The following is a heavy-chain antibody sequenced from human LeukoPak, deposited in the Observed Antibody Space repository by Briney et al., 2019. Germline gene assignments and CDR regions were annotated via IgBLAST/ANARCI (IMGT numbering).Heavy chain of an antibody. CDR2: IRFDGTNK. CDR1: GFTFSTSD. J-gene: IGHJ4*02. V-gene: IGHV3-30*02. Sequence: GGSLRLSCAASGFTFSTSDMLWVRQAPGKGLEWVAFIRFDGTNKFYEDSVKGRFTISRDDSKNTLYVQMNSLRVEDTAVYYCAKVSGSGWYLDYWGQGTLVTVSS. CDR3: AKVSGSGWYLDY. D-gene: IGHD6-19*01.